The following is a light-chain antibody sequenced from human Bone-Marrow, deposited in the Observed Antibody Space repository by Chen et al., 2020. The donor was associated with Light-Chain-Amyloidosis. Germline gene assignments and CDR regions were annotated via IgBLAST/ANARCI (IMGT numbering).Light chain of an antibody. CDR1: NIGSTS. CDR3: QVWDRSSDRPV. CDR2: DDS. V-gene: IGLV3-21*02. J-gene: IGLJ3*02. Sequence: SYVLTQPSSVSVAPGQTATIACGGNNIGSTSVHWYQQTPGQAPLLVVYDDSDRPSGIPERLAGSNSGNTATLTISVVEAGDEADYYCQVWDRSSDRPVFGGGTKLTVL.